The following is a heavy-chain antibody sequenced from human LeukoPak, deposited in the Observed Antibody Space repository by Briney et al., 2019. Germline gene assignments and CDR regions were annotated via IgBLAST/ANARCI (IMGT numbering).Heavy chain of an antibody. V-gene: IGHV1-18*01. CDR2: ISAYNGNT. D-gene: IGHD3-10*01. CDR1: GYTFTSYG. CDR3: ARDSDRPTYYYGSGSYYAGDY. J-gene: IGHJ4*02. Sequence: ASVKVSCKASGYTFTSYGISWVRQAPGQGLEWMGWISAYNGNTNYAQKLQGRVTMTTDTSTSTAYMELRSLRSDDTAVYYCARDSDRPTYYYGSGSYYAGDYWGQGTLVTVSS.